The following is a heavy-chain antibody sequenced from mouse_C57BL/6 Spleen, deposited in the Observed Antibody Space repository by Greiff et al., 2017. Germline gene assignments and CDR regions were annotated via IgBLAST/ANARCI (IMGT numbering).Heavy chain of an antibody. Sequence: VQLQQPGAELVMPGASVKLSCKASGYTFTSYWMHWVKQRPGQGLEWIGEIDPSDSYTNYNQKFKGKSTLTVDKSSSTSYMQLSSLTSEDSAVYYCARGLRPGSYAMDYWGQGTSVTVSS. CDR3: ARGLRPGSYAMDY. CDR2: IDPSDSYT. D-gene: IGHD2-4*01. J-gene: IGHJ4*01. V-gene: IGHV1-69*01. CDR1: GYTFTSYW.